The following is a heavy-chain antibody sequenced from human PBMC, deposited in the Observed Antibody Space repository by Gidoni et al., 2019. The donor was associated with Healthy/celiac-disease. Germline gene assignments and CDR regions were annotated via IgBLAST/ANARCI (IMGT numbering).Heavy chain of an antibody. CDR3: ARDPQNYYDSSGYYGRAFDI. V-gene: IGHV1-69*04. CDR2: IIPILGIA. CDR1: GGTFSSYA. J-gene: IGHJ3*02. Sequence: QVQLVQSGAEVKKPGSSVKVSCKASGGTFSSYAISWVRQAPGQGLEWMGRIIPILGIANYAQKFQGRVTITADKSTSTAYMELSSLRSEDTAVYYCARDPQNYYDSSGYYGRAFDIWGQGTMVTVSS. D-gene: IGHD3-22*01.